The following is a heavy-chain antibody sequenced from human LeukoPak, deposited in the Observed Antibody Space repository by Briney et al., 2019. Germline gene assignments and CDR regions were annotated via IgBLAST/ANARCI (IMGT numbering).Heavy chain of an antibody. D-gene: IGHD6-19*01. Sequence: SETLSLTCSVSGGSISLSYYYWGWIRQPPGKALEWIGSVYYSGTTSYNPSLKSRVTISVDMSKNHFALRLSSVTAADTAMYYCARGTLYSGWSYYFDYWGQGSQVTVSS. V-gene: IGHV4-39*06. CDR2: VYYSGTT. CDR1: GGSISLSYYY. CDR3: ARGTLYSGWSYYFDY. J-gene: IGHJ4*02.